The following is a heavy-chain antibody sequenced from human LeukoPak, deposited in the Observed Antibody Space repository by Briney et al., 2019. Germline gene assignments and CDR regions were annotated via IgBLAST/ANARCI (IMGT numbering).Heavy chain of an antibody. CDR2: ITGSGGST. CDR3: AKALEQETVIALDS. D-gene: IGHD6-13*01. CDR1: GFTFNNYA. Sequence: GGSLRLSCAASGFTFNNYAMTWVRQAPGRGLEWVSAITGSGGSTYYADSVKGRFTISRDNSKNTLYLHMNSLRAEDTAVYYCAKALEQETVIALDSWGQGTLVTVSS. J-gene: IGHJ4*02. V-gene: IGHV3-23*01.